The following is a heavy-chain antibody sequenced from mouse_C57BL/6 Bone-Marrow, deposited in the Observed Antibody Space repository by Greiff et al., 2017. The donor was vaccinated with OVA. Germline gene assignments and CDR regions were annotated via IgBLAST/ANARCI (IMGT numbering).Heavy chain of an antibody. CDR3: AIITTVVAWYFDV. V-gene: IGHV1-77*01. CDR2: IGPGSGST. J-gene: IGHJ1*03. D-gene: IGHD1-1*01. Sequence: VKLVESGAELVKPGASVKISCKASGYTFTDYYINWVKQRPGQGLEWIGKIGPGSGSTYYNEKFKGKATLTADKSSSTAYMQLSSLTSEDSAVYFCAIITTVVAWYFDVWGTGTTVTVSS. CDR1: GYTFTDYY.